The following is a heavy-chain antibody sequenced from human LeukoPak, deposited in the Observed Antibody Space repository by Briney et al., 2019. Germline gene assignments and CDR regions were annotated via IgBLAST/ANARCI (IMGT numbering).Heavy chain of an antibody. CDR3: ARGECSSTSCYEDSWYFDL. CDR2: INPNSGGT. D-gene: IGHD2-2*01. V-gene: IGHV1-2*02. CDR1: GYTFTGYY. Sequence: ASVKVSCKVSGYTFTGYYMHWVRQAPGQGLEWMGWINPNSGGTNYAQKFQGRVTMTRDTSTSTVYMELSSLRSEDTAVYYCARGECSSTSCYEDSWYFDLWGRGTLVTVSS. J-gene: IGHJ2*01.